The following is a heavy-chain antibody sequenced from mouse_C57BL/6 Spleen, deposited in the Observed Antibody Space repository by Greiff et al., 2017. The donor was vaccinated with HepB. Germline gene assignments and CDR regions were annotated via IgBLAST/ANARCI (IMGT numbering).Heavy chain of an antibody. D-gene: IGHD2-4*01. CDR3: ARMRGYDYDAGYYFDY. Sequence: QVQLQQSGAELARPGASVKLSCKASGYTFTSYGISWVKQRTGQGLDWIGEIYPRSGNTYYNEKFKGKATLTADKSSSTAYMELRSLTSEDSAVYFCARMRGYDYDAGYYFDYWGQGTTLTVSS. CDR1: GYTFTSYG. V-gene: IGHV1-81*01. CDR2: IYPRSGNT. J-gene: IGHJ2*01.